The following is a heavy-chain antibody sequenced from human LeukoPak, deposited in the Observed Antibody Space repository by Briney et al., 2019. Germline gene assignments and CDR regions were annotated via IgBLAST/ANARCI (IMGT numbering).Heavy chain of an antibody. CDR2: IRSKAYGGTT. CDR3: TRGNRPYAMDV. J-gene: IGHJ6*02. V-gene: IGHV3-49*04. D-gene: IGHD1-14*01. Sequence: GEPLRLSCTASGFTFGDYAMSWVRRAPGKGLEWVGFIRSKAYGGTTEYAASVKGRFTISRDDSKSIAYLQMNSLKTEDTAAYYCTRGNRPYAMDVWGQGTTVTVSS. CDR1: GFTFGDYA.